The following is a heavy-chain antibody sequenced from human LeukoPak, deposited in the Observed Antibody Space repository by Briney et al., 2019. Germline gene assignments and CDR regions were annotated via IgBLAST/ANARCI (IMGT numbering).Heavy chain of an antibody. V-gene: IGHV4-34*01. CDR3: ARGGPYGLGG. J-gene: IGHJ4*02. D-gene: IGHD3-10*01. CDR2: INHSGST. CDR1: GGSFSGYQ. Sequence: PSETLSLTCAVYGGSFSGYQWSWNRQPAGRGLEWIGEINHSGSTNYNPSLKSRVTISADTSKNQFSLKLTSVTAADTAVYYCARGGPYGLGGWGQGTLVTVSS.